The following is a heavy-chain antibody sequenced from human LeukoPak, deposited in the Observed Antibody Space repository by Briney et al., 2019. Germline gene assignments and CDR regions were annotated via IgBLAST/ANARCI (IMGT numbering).Heavy chain of an antibody. Sequence: SQTLSLTCTVSGGSISSGGYYWSWIRQHPGKGLEWIGYIYYSGSTYYNPSLNRRVTISVDTSKNQFSLKLSSVTAADTAVYYCARYRAARRYYYYMDVWGKGTTVTVSS. CDR1: GGSISSGGYY. V-gene: IGHV4-31*03. CDR3: ARYRAARRYYYYMDV. CDR2: IYYSGST. J-gene: IGHJ6*03. D-gene: IGHD6-6*01.